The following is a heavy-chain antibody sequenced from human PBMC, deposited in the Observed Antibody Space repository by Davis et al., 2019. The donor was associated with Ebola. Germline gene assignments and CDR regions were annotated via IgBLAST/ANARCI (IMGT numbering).Heavy chain of an antibody. J-gene: IGHJ3*02. D-gene: IGHD2-8*02. CDR2: IYTGDSDT. Sequence: GGSLRLSCKGSGNSFSNLWIAWVRQMPGKGLEWMGIIYTGDSDTRYSPSFRGQVTISADKYTNTAYLRWGSLKASDSGMYYCASLRRTITGMDDGFDIWGQGTMVTVSS. CDR1: GNSFSNLW. CDR3: ASLRRTITGMDDGFDI. V-gene: IGHV5-51*01.